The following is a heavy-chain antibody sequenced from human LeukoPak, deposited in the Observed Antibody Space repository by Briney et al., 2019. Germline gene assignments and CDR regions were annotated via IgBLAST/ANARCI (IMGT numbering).Heavy chain of an antibody. V-gene: IGHV3-11*06. CDR1: GFTFSDYY. J-gene: IGHJ4*01. Sequence: GGSLRLSCAASGFTFSDYYMSWIRQAPGKGLEWVSYISSSSSYTNYADSVKGRFTISRDNAKNSLYLQMNSLRPEDTGVYYCARDPVPAAARHFDYWGQGTLVTVSS. CDR2: ISSSSSYT. CDR3: ARDPVPAAARHFDY. D-gene: IGHD2-2*01.